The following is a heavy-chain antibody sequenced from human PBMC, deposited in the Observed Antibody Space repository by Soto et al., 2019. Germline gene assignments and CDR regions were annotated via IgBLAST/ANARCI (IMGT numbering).Heavy chain of an antibody. CDR1: GYTFTSYG. V-gene: IGHV1-18*04. CDR2: ISAYNGST. Sequence: QVQLVQSGAEVKKPGASVKVSCKASGYTFTSYGISWVRQAPGQGREGMGWISAYNGSTNYAQKLQGRVTMTTDTTTSTAYMELRSLRSDDTALYYCASVSSGRYRIDWYFDLWGRGTLVNVSS. J-gene: IGHJ2*01. CDR3: ASVSSGRYRIDWYFDL. D-gene: IGHD1-26*01.